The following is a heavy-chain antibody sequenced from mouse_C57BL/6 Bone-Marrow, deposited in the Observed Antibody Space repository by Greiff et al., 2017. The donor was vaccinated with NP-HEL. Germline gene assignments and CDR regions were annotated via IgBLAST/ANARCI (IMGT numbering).Heavy chain of an antibody. J-gene: IGHJ3*01. CDR2: IWGVGST. CDR1: GFSLTSYG. CDR3: ASDDGNYGGFAY. V-gene: IGHV2-6*01. D-gene: IGHD2-1*01. Sequence: VKVVESGPGLVAPSQSLSITCTVSGFSLTSYGVDWVRQSPGKGLEWLGVIWGVGSTNYNSALKSRLSISKDNSKSQVFLKMNSLQTDDTAMYYCASDDGNYGGFAYWGQGTLVTVSA.